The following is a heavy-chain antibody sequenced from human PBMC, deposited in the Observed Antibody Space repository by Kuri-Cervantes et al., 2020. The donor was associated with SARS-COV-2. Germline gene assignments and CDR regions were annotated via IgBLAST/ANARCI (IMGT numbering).Heavy chain of an antibody. CDR3: ARQGYYYDSSGYYKTVWFYFDY. V-gene: IGHV4-39*01. CDR1: GGSISSSSYY. CDR2: IYYSGST. D-gene: IGHD3-22*01. Sequence: LRLSCTVSGGSISSSSYYWGWIRQPPGKGLEWIGSIYYSGSTYYNPSLKSRVTISVDTSKNQFSLKLSSVTAADTAVYYCARQGYYYDSSGYYKTVWFYFDYWGQGTLVTVSS. J-gene: IGHJ4*02.